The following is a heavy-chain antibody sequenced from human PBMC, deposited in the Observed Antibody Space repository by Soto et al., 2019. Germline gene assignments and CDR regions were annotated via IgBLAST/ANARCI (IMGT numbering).Heavy chain of an antibody. J-gene: IGHJ5*02. D-gene: IGHD2-15*01. CDR1: GGSISSYY. CDR2: IDYSGST. Sequence: PSETLSLTCTVSGGSISSYYWSWIRQPAGKGLEWIGYIDYSGSTNNTPSLKSRVTISSDSSKNQFSLKLSSVTAADTAVYYCARTYAVVVPGGRMVWFDPWCQGTLVTVSS. V-gene: IGHV4-59*01. CDR3: ARTYAVVVPGGRMVWFDP.